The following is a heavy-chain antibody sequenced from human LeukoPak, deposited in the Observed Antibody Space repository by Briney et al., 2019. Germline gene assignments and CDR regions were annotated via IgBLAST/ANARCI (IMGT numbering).Heavy chain of an antibody. CDR2: INPNNGVI. V-gene: IGHV1-2*02. Sequence: ASVKVSCKASGYTFSSHYIHWVRQAPGQGLEWMGWINPNNGVIHFAQKFQGRVTMTRDTSISTVYMDLSGLRGDDTAVYYCARTQILDCWGQGTLVTVSS. J-gene: IGHJ4*02. CDR3: ARTQILDC. CDR1: GYTFSSHY.